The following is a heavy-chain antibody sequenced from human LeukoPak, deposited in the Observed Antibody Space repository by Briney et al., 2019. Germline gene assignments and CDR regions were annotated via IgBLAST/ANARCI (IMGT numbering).Heavy chain of an antibody. CDR2: ISWNSGSI. D-gene: IGHD3-22*01. J-gene: IGHJ4*02. V-gene: IGHV3-9*03. CDR1: GFTFDDYA. CDR3: AKDIHYYDSSGCFDY. Sequence: GRSLRLSRAASGFTFDDYAMHWVRQAPGKGLEWVSGISWNSGSIGYADSVKGRFTISRDNAKNSLYLQMNSLRAEDMALYYCAKDIHYYDSSGCFDYWGQGTLVTVSS.